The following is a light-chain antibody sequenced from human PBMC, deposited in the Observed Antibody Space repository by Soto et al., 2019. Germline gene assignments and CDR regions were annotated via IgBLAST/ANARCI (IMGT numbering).Light chain of an antibody. Sequence: IVLTQSPDTLSLSPGERATLSCRASQSVSSNYLAWYQQKLGQAPRLLIYDASRRATGIPDRFSGSGSGTDFTLTISRLEPEDFAVYYCQQYNNWPPVTFGPGTKVDI. CDR1: QSVSSNY. V-gene: IGKV3D-20*02. CDR3: QQYNNWPPVT. CDR2: DAS. J-gene: IGKJ3*01.